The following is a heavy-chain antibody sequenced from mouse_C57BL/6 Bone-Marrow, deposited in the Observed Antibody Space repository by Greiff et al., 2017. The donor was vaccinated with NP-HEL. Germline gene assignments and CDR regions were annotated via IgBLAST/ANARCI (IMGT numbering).Heavy chain of an antibody. D-gene: IGHD2-13*01. Sequence: VQLQQPGAELVRPGTSVKLSCKASGYTFTSYWMHWVKQRPGQGLEWIGVIDPSDSYTNYNQKFTGKATLTVDTSSSTAYMQLSSLTSEDSAVDYGARVSTMVKWFAYWGQGTLVTVSA. CDR3: ARVSTMVKWFAY. CDR1: GYTFTSYW. V-gene: IGHV1-59*01. CDR2: IDPSDSYT. J-gene: IGHJ3*01.